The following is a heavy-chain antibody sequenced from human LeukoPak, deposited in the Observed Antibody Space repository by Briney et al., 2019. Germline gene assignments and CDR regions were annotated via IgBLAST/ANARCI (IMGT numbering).Heavy chain of an antibody. CDR1: GASISSGGYY. V-gene: IGHV4-31*03. Sequence: SQTLSLTCTVSGASISSGGYYWSWIRQHPGKGLEWIGYIYYSGSTYYNPSLKSRVTISVDTSKNQFSLKLSSVTAADTAVYYCARGRKEYCSSTSCYGQYYYYYYYMDVWGKGTTVTVSS. J-gene: IGHJ6*03. D-gene: IGHD2-2*01. CDR2: IYYSGST. CDR3: ARGRKEYCSSTSCYGQYYYYYYYMDV.